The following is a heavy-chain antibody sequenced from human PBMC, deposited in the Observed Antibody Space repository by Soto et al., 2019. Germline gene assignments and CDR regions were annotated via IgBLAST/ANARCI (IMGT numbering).Heavy chain of an antibody. CDR3: ARGDESPD. Sequence: WVXVSFKCCFGTFSSYAISWVRQAPGKGLDGMGWIIPIFGTANYAQKFQGRVTITADGSTSTAYMELSSLRSEDMAVYYCARGDESPDWGQGTLVTVSS. CDR2: IIPIFGTA. V-gene: IGHV1-69*01. CDR1: FGTFSSYA. J-gene: IGHJ4*02.